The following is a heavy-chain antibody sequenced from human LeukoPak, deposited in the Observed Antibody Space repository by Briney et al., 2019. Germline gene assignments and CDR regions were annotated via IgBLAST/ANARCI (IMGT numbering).Heavy chain of an antibody. Sequence: PGGSLRLSCAASGFTFSSYAMSWVRQAPGKGLEWVSVIYSGGSTYYAGSVKGRFTISRDNSKNTLYLQMNSLRAEDTAVYYCARVGGAIPGGLFDYWGQGTLVTVSS. D-gene: IGHD2-21*01. CDR1: GFTFSSYA. CDR2: IYSGGST. V-gene: IGHV3-53*01. J-gene: IGHJ4*02. CDR3: ARVGGAIPGGLFDY.